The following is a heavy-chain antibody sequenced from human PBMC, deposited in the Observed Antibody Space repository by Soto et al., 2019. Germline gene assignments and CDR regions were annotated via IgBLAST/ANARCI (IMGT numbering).Heavy chain of an antibody. J-gene: IGHJ4*02. D-gene: IGHD3-22*01. V-gene: IGHV4-34*01. CDR3: ARGHTFMYYYDSTGLAY. Sequence: QVQLQQWGAGLLKPSETLSLTCAVYGGSFSAYYWSWIRQPPGKGLEWIGEINHSGSTNYNPSLKSRVTISVDTSKNQFSLKLSSVTAADTAVYYCARGHTFMYYYDSTGLAYWGQGTLVTVSS. CDR2: INHSGST. CDR1: GGSFSAYY.